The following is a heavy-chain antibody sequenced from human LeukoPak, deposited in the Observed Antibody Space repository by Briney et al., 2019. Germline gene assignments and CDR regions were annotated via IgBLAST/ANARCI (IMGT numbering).Heavy chain of an antibody. CDR3: AKDVSENYNIWGSYRSDY. CDR1: GFPLSNYP. J-gene: IGHJ4*02. V-gene: IGHV3-23*01. D-gene: IGHD3-16*02. Sequence: GGPLRLSCEPSGFPLSNYPMSGVGPAPGKGLKWVSSITERGDRTYYADSVKGRFTVSRDNSRNTLYLQMNSLTVEDTAVYYCAKDVSENYNIWGSYRSDYWGQGTLVTVSS. CDR2: ITERGDRT.